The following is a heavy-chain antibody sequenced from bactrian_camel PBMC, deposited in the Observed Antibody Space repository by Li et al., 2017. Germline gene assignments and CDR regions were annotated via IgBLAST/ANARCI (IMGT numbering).Heavy chain of an antibody. CDR2: YTTGRLT. Sequence: VQLVESGGGSVQAGGSLRLSCTGSGGGMHVRDMGWFRQAPGKEREGVAALYTTGRLTSYATSVKGRFAISQVNSKSTVYLQMNLLKPEDTAMYYCACRSGYVSRPLSETDYNYWGQGTQVTVS. J-gene: IGHJ4*01. V-gene: IGHV3S53*01. CDR1: GGGMHVRD. CDR3: ACRSGYVSRPLSETDYNY.